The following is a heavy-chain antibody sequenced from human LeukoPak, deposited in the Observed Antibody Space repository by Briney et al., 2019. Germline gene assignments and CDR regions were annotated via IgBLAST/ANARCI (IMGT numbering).Heavy chain of an antibody. J-gene: IGHJ4*02. D-gene: IGHD1-1*01. CDR1: GFPFSSYW. CDR3: ARLTGTTGFDY. CDR2: IKQDGSDK. V-gene: IGHV3-7*01. Sequence: PVGSLRLSCAASGFPFSSYWMSWVRQAPGKGLEWVANIKQDGSDKYYVDSVKGRFTISRDNAKKSLYLQLNSLRADDTAVYYCARLTGTTGFDYWGQGTLVTVSS.